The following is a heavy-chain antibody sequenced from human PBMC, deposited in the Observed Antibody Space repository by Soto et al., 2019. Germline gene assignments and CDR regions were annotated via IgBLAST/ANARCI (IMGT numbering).Heavy chain of an antibody. CDR2: INGGNGGT. CDR3: ARGYCSSTSCQYYFDF. CDR1: GYTFTGYA. V-gene: IGHV1-3*01. D-gene: IGHD2-2*01. J-gene: IGHJ4*02. Sequence: VPPLQSGAEVKKPGAPVKGSCKGSGYTFTGYALHWVRPGPRTKPGWMGWINGGNGGTKYSQKFQGRVTISRDTSASTAYMELTSLGSEDTAVYHCARGYCSSTSCQYYFDFWGQGTLVTVSS.